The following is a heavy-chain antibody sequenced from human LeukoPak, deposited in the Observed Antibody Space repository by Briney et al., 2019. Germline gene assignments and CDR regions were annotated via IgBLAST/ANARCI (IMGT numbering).Heavy chain of an antibody. V-gene: IGHV1-46*01. CDR3: ARRIAVAGTLWFDP. D-gene: IGHD6-19*01. CDR1: GYTFTSYY. CDR2: INPSGGST. Sequence: ASVKVSCKASGYTFTSYYIYWVRQAPGQGLEWMGVINPSGGSTNYAQKFQGRVTMTRDTSTSTVYMELSSLRSEDTAVYYCARRIAVAGTLWFDPWGQGTLATVPS. J-gene: IGHJ5*02.